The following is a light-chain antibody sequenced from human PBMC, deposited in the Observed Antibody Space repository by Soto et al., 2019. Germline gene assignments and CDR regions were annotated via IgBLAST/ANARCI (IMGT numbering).Light chain of an antibody. CDR1: QGIRTD. J-gene: IGKJ1*01. Sequence: IQMTQSPSSLSASVGDSVTITCRASQGIRTDLGWYQQKAGKAPKLLIYAASRLESGVPSRFSSSGGGTEFTLTISSLQPEDFATYYCLQDYNYPLTFGQGTQVEVK. CDR2: AAS. V-gene: IGKV1-6*02. CDR3: LQDYNYPLT.